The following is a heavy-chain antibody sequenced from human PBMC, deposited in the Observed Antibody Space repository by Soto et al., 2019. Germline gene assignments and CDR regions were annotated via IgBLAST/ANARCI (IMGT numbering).Heavy chain of an antibody. Sequence: QVQLVQSGAEVKKPGSSVKVSCKASGGTFSSYAISWVRQAPGQGLEWMGGIIPIFGTANYAQKFQGRVTITADESTRTAYMELSSLGSEDTAVYYCASCISTSCLNWYFDLWGRGTLVTVSS. CDR2: IIPIFGTA. V-gene: IGHV1-69*12. D-gene: IGHD2-2*01. J-gene: IGHJ2*01. CDR3: ASCISTSCLNWYFDL. CDR1: GGTFSSYA.